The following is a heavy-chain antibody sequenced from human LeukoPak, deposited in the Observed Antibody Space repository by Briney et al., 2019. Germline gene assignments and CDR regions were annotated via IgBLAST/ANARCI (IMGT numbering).Heavy chain of an antibody. J-gene: IGHJ4*02. V-gene: IGHV3-23*01. CDR1: GFTSGIYA. CDR2: FSGGGDS. Sequence: GSLRLSCAASGFTSGIYAVSWVRQAPGKGLEWVSAFSGGGDSYYADSVKGRFSISRDNSKKILYLQMNSLRAEDTAVYYCAKDGDITMIVVVSFGWDYWGQGTLVTVSS. D-gene: IGHD3-22*01. CDR3: AKDGDITMIVVVSFGWDY.